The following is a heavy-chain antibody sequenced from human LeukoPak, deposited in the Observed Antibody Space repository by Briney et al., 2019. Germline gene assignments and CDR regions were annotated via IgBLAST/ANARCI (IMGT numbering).Heavy chain of an antibody. Sequence: PSETLSLTCSVSGGSISTNYWSWIRQPPARGLEWIGYIHYSRDTNYNPTLKTRVTISTDTSKNQYSLNLISVTAADTAMYYCARHFCSGGSCYFSHWFDPWGQGILVTVSS. CDR3: ARHFCSGGSCYFSHWFDP. CDR1: GGSISTNY. V-gene: IGHV4-59*08. CDR2: IHYSRDT. J-gene: IGHJ5*02. D-gene: IGHD2-15*01.